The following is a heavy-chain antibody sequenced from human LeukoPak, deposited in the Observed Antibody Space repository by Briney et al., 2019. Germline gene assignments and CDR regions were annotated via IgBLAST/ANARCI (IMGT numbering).Heavy chain of an antibody. V-gene: IGHV3-30*02. CDR3: ARTYYDFWSSYYPVDN. J-gene: IGHJ4*02. CDR1: GFTFSSYA. CDR2: IRYDGSNK. Sequence: GGSLRLSCAASGFTFSSYAMSWVRQAPGKGLEWVAFIRYDGSNKYYADSVKGRFTISRDNSKNTVYLQMNSLRAEDTAMYYCARTYYDFWSSYYPVDNWGQGTLVTVSS. D-gene: IGHD3-3*01.